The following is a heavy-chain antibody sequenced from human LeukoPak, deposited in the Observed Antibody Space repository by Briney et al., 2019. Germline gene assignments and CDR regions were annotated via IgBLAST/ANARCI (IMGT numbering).Heavy chain of an antibody. V-gene: IGHV4-4*07. CDR3: ARSNGFAALDS. Sequence: SETLSLTCSVSGVSVRGSYWSWIRQPAGRGLEWIGRIYSSGSVNYNPSLKSRVTMSIDTSKNELSLTMNSVTAADTAVYYCARSNGFAALDSWAHGIPVTVSS. J-gene: IGHJ5*01. CDR2: IYSSGSV. D-gene: IGHD2-8*01. CDR1: GVSVRGSY.